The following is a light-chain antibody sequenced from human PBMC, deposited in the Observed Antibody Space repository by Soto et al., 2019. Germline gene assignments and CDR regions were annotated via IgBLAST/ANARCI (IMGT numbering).Light chain of an antibody. CDR1: QSVSSSY. V-gene: IGKV3-20*01. Sequence: EVALTQSPGTLSLSPGERATISCRASQSVSSSYLAWYQQKPGQAPRLLIYGASSRATGIPHRFSGSGSGTAFTLTISRLEPEDFAVYYCQQYGSSPPYTFGQGTKLEIK. CDR3: QQYGSSPPYT. J-gene: IGKJ2*01. CDR2: GAS.